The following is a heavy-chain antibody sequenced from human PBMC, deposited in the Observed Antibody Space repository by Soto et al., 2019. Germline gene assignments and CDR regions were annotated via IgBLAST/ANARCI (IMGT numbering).Heavy chain of an antibody. Sequence: ASVKVSCKASGYTFTGYYMHWVRQAPGQGLGWMGWINPNSGGTNYAQKFQGWVTMTRDTSISTAYMELSRLRSDDTAVYYCAIVYDSSGSYAFDIWGQGTMVTVSS. CDR1: GYTFTGYY. J-gene: IGHJ3*02. V-gene: IGHV1-2*04. D-gene: IGHD3-22*01. CDR2: INPNSGGT. CDR3: AIVYDSSGSYAFDI.